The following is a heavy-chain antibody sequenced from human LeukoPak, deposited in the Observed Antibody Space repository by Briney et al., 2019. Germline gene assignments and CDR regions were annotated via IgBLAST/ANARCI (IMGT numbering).Heavy chain of an antibody. D-gene: IGHD6-19*01. CDR3: ARGVRGSSGWYGGRISAYIYYFDY. V-gene: IGHV4-34*01. CDR2: INHSGST. Sequence: PSETLSLTCAVYGGSFSGYYWSWIRQPPGKGLEWIWEINHSGSTNYNPSLKSRVTISVDTSKNQFSLKLSSATAADTAVYYCARGVRGSSGWYGGRISAYIYYFDYWGQGTLVTVSS. J-gene: IGHJ4*02. CDR1: GGSFSGYY.